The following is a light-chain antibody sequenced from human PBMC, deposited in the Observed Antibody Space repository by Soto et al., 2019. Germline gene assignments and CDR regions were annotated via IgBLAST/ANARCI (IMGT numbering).Light chain of an antibody. J-gene: IGKJ4*01. CDR3: MQALQTPRT. V-gene: IGKV2-28*01. CDR1: QSLLHSSGYTF. CDR2: LGS. Sequence: DIVMTQSPLSLPVTPGEPASISCRSSQSLLHSSGYTFLDWYLQRPGQSPQLLIYLGSNRASGVPDRFSGSGSGTDFTLRISRVEAEDVGVYYCMQALQTPRTFGGGTKVEIK.